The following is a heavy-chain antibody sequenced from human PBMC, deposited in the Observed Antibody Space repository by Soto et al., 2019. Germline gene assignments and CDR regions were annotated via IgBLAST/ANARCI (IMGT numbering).Heavy chain of an antibody. J-gene: IGHJ3*02. CDR2: ISSSSSTI. D-gene: IGHD5-18*01. Sequence: GGSLRLSCAASGFTFSSYSMNWVRQAPGKGLEWVSYISSSSSTIYYADSVKGRFTISRDNAKNSLYLQMSSLRDEDTAVYYCARDRYSYDDAFDIWGQGTMVTVSS. CDR3: ARDRYSYDDAFDI. V-gene: IGHV3-48*02. CDR1: GFTFSSYS.